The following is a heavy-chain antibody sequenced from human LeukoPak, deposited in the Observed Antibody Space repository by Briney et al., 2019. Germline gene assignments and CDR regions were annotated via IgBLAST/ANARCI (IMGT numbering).Heavy chain of an antibody. Sequence: ASVKVSCKASGYTFTGYYMHWVRQAPGQGLEWMGWINPNSGGTNYAQKFQGRVTMTRDTSISTAYMELSRLRSDDTAVYYCARVLGSGYYYYMDVWGKGTTVTISS. D-gene: IGHD7-27*01. CDR1: GYTFTGYY. CDR2: INPNSGGT. J-gene: IGHJ6*03. CDR3: ARVLGSGYYYYMDV. V-gene: IGHV1-2*02.